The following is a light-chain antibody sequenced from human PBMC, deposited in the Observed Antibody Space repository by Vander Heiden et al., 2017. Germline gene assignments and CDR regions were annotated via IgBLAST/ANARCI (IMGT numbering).Light chain of an antibody. CDR2: WAS. CDR3: QQYYATPDT. J-gene: IGKJ2*01. CDR1: QSVLYTSNNKNY. Sequence: DIVMTQSLDSLAVSLGERATINCRSSQSVLYTSNNKNYLAWYQQKAGQPPKLLIYWASTRESGVPDRFSGSGSGTDFTLTISSLQAEDVAVYYCQQYYATPDTFGQGTKLEIK. V-gene: IGKV4-1*01.